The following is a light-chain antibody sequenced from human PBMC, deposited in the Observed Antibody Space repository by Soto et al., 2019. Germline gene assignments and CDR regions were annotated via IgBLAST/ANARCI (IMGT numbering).Light chain of an antibody. CDR2: GAS. V-gene: IGKV3-15*01. CDR3: QQYSNWPPIT. Sequence: EIVMTQSPDTLSVSPGERATLSCRASQSVSSNLAWYQQKPGQAPRLLIYGASTRATGIPARFSGSGSGTDFTLTISSLQSEDFAVYYCQQYSNWPPITFGQGTRLEIK. CDR1: QSVSSN. J-gene: IGKJ5*01.